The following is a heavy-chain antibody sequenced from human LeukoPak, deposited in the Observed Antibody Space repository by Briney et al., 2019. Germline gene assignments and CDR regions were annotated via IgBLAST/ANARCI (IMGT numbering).Heavy chain of an antibody. CDR3: ARDGLGIAARPG. J-gene: IGHJ4*02. V-gene: IGHV3-30*04. D-gene: IGHD6-6*01. Sequence: GRSLRLSCAASGFTFSTYTIHWVRQAPGKGLEWVAVISYDGSDTYYADSVKGRFTISRDNSKNTLSLQMDTLRAEDTAVYYCARDGLGIAARPGWGQGTLVTVSS. CDR1: GFTFSTYT. CDR2: ISYDGSDT.